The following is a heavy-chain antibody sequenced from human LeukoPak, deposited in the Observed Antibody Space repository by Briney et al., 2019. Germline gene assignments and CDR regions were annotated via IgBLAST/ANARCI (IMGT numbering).Heavy chain of an antibody. CDR2: IYTSGST. CDR1: GGSISSYY. J-gene: IGHJ6*03. V-gene: IGHV4-4*07. CDR3: ARLVTGSLIYSRPYYYYYYMDV. D-gene: IGHD2-15*01. Sequence: SETLSLTCTVSGGSISSYYWSWIRQPAGKGLEWIGRIYTSGSTNYNPSLKSRVTMSVDTSKNQFSLKLSSVTAADTAVYYCARLVTGSLIYSRPYYYYYYMDVWGKGTTATVSS.